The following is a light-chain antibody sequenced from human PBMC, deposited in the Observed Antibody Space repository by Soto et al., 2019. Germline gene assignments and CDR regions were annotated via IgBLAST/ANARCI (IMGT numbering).Light chain of an antibody. J-gene: IGLJ1*01. CDR2: EVT. Sequence: QSALTQPASVSGSHGQSITISCTGTSGDIGSYNRVSWYQQHPGKAPKLIIYEVTDRPSGVSNRFSGSKSGNTASLTISGLQAEDEAEYYCSSYTNINTRACVFGTGTNLTVL. CDR3: SSYTNINTRACV. V-gene: IGLV2-14*01. CDR1: SGDIGSYNR.